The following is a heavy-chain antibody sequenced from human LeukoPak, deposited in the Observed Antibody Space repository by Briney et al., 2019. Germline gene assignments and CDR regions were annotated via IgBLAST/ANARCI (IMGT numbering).Heavy chain of an antibody. CDR1: GASFTDDNFY. J-gene: IGHJ2*01. CDR3: ARVYGGISLWYFDL. D-gene: IGHD4-23*01. Sequence: SQTLSLTCTVSGASFTDDNFYWSWVRRPAGKGLEWIGRLSISGVTIYNPSLKSRVTMSVDTPKNQFSLKLSSVTAADTAVYYCARVYGGISLWYFDLWGRGTLVTVSS. V-gene: IGHV4-61*02. CDR2: LSISGVT.